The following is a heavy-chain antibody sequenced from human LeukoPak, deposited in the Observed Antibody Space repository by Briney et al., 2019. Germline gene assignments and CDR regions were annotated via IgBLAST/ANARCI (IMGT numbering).Heavy chain of an antibody. CDR2: ISSSSSYI. D-gene: IGHD5/OR15-5a*01. CDR3: ARAYSVRYGLGYYYMDV. CDR1: GFTLSSYS. V-gene: IGHV3-21*01. Sequence: GGALRLSCAASGFTLSSYSMNWVRQAPGKGLERVSSISSSSSYIYYADSVKGRFTISRDNSKKLLYLEMNSLRAEDTAVYYCARAYSVRYGLGYYYMDVWGKGTTLTISS. J-gene: IGHJ6*03.